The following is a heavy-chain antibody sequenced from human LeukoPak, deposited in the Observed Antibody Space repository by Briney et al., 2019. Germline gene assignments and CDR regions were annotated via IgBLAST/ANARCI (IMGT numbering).Heavy chain of an antibody. J-gene: IGHJ4*02. Sequence: PSETLSLTCTVSGGSISSYYWSWIRQPPGKGLEWIGYIYTSGSTNYNPSLKSRVTISVDTSNNQFSLKLSSVTAADTAVYYCARQDGYNYFDYWGQGTLVTVSS. CDR2: IYTSGST. CDR1: GGSISSYY. CDR3: ARQDGYNYFDY. V-gene: IGHV4-4*09. D-gene: IGHD5-24*01.